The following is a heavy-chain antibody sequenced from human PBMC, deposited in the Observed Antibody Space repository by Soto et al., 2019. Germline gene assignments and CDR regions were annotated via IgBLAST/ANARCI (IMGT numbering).Heavy chain of an antibody. CDR1: GFTFSDYY. CDR2: ISGSSGYT. J-gene: IGHJ4*02. Sequence: QVQLVESGGGLVKPGGSLRLSCAASGFTFSDYYMSWIRQAPGKGLEWVSYISGSSGYTNYADSVKGRFTISRDNAKNSLYLQMNSLRAEDTAVYYCASAPVGAMGGYYFDYWGQGTLVTVSS. CDR3: ASAPVGAMGGYYFDY. D-gene: IGHD1-26*01. V-gene: IGHV3-11*06.